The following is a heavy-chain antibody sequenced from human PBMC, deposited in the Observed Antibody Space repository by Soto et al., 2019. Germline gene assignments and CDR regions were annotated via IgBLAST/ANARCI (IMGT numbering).Heavy chain of an antibody. Sequence: SETLSLTCTVSGGSITSGGYYWSWIRQHPGKGLEWIGYIYYSGFTYYNPSLKSRVTISVDTSKNQFSLKLSSVTAADTAVYYCASGGFGELPFDYWGQGTLVTVSS. CDR2: IYYSGFT. V-gene: IGHV4-31*03. CDR1: GGSITSGGYY. D-gene: IGHD3-10*01. CDR3: ASGGFGELPFDY. J-gene: IGHJ4*02.